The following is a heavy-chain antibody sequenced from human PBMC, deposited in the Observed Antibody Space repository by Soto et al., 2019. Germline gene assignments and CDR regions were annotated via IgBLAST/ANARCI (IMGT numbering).Heavy chain of an antibody. CDR2: ISVYNGNT. CDR1: GYTFTSYD. J-gene: IGHJ4*02. V-gene: IGHV1-18*01. Sequence: GASVKVSCKASGYTFTSYDISWVRQAPGQGLEWMGWISVYNGNTNYAHKVQGRVNMTTDTSTSTAYMELRSLRSDDTAVYYCAWWYYDHSNPPYYWGQRSLVPGSS. D-gene: IGHD3-3*01. CDR3: AWWYYDHSNPPYY.